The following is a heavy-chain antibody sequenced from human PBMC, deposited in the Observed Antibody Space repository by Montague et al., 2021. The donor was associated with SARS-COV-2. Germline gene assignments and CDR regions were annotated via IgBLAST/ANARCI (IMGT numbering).Heavy chain of an antibody. V-gene: IGHV4-39*01. D-gene: IGHD5-18*01. CDR3: ARREYSYGWGD. CDR2: VDYSGNT. J-gene: IGHJ4*02. Sequence: SETLSLTCTVTGGPISGSSDYWGWIRQSTGMGLEWIASVDYSGNTYYSPSLKGRLTISVDTSKNQFSLKLNSVTAADTALYYCARREYSYGWGDWGQGTLVTVSS. CDR1: GGPISGSSDY.